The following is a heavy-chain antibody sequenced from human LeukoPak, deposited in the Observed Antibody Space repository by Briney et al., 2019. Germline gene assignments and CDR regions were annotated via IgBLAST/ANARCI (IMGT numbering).Heavy chain of an antibody. CDR2: ISGNGDTT. J-gene: IGHJ4*02. V-gene: IGHV3-23*01. D-gene: IGHD3-10*01. CDR3: AKDRGSASAATDY. CDR1: GFTFSSYA. Sequence: GGSLRLSCAASGFTFSSYAMTWVRQAPGKGLEWVSGISGNGDTTYYADSVRGRFTISRDDSKNTLYLQMNSLRAEDTAVYSCAKDRGSASAATDYWGQGTLVTVSS.